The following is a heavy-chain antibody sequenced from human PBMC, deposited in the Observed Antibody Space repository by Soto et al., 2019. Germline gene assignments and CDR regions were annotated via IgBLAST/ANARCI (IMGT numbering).Heavy chain of an antibody. J-gene: IGHJ6*02. CDR2: ISGTSDYI. CDR3: ARDHRYCSGSSCRPYYYYYGMDV. D-gene: IGHD2-15*01. Sequence: XGSLGLSCAASGFTFSSYSMNWVRQAPGRGLEWVAAISGTSDYIYYADSVKGRFTISRDNAKTSLYIQMNSLRAEDTAVYYCARDHRYCSGSSCRPYYYYYGMDVWGQGTTVTVSS. CDR1: GFTFSSYS. V-gene: IGHV3-21*01.